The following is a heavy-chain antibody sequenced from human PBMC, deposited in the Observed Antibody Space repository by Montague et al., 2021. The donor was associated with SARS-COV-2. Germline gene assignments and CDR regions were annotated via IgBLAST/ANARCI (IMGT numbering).Heavy chain of an antibody. D-gene: IGHD3-10*01. CDR3: ASSYYYGSGTYVYNYYMDV. Sequence: SETLSLTCTVSGGSVSSNPYYWGWIRQPPGRGLEWVGSISYSGRTYFXPSLKSRLTISVDSSENQFSLRLSSVTAADTAVYYCASSYYYGSGTYVYNYYMDVWGKGPTVTVSS. CDR1: GGSVSSNPYY. V-gene: IGHV4-39*01. CDR2: ISYSGRT. J-gene: IGHJ6*03.